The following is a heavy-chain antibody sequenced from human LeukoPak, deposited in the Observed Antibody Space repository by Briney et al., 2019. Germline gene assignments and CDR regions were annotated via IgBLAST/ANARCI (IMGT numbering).Heavy chain of an antibody. CDR3: ARDLNWETY. V-gene: IGHV3-48*04. D-gene: IGHD7-27*01. CDR1: GFTFSNFA. J-gene: IGHJ4*02. Sequence: GGSLRLSCAGSGFTFSNFAVNWVRQAPGQGLVWVSIISGSGDTTHYTDSVKGRFTISRDNAKNSLYLQMNSLRAEDTAVYYCARDLNWETYWGQGTLVSVSS. CDR2: ISGSGDTT.